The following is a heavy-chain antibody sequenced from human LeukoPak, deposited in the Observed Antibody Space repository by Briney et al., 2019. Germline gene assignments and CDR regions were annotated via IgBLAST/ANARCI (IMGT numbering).Heavy chain of an antibody. Sequence: PGGSLRLSCTVSGFTVSSNSMSWVRQAPGKGLEWVSFIYGDNTHYADSVKGRFTISRDNSKNTPYLQMNSLRAEDTAVYYCATSFGPVIAAAGTGADWGQGTLVTVSS. CDR3: ATSFGPVIAAAGTGAD. D-gene: IGHD6-13*01. CDR1: GFTVSSNS. V-gene: IGHV3-53*01. J-gene: IGHJ4*02. CDR2: IYGDNT.